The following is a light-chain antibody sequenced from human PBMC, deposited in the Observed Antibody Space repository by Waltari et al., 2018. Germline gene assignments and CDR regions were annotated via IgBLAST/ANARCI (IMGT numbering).Light chain of an antibody. CDR3: MHSVQWPWT. Sequence: DIQMTQSPSTLSASVGHRVTITCRASQSISDWLAWYQQKPGKAPKVLIYKASTLESGVPSRFSGSGSGTDFTLKISRVEAEDVGVYYCMHSVQWPWTVGQGTKVEVK. V-gene: IGKV1-5*03. J-gene: IGKJ1*01. CDR1: QSISDW. CDR2: KAS.